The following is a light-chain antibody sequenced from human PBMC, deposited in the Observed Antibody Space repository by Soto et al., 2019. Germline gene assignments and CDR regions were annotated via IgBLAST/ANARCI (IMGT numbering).Light chain of an antibody. J-gene: IGKJ1*01. CDR3: QQSHSAWT. CDR2: GAS. Sequence: DIQMTQSPSSLSASVGDRVTLTCRASQSISSFLNWYQQKPGEAPKVLIYGASSLQTGVPSRFSGSGSGTDFTLTISSLQPEDFATYYCQQSHSAWTFGQGTKVEIK. CDR1: QSISSF. V-gene: IGKV1-39*01.